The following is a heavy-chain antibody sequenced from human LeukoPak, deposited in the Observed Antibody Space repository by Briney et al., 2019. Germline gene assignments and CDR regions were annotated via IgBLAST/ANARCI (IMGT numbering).Heavy chain of an antibody. CDR3: ARVDRGFHIVVDY. D-gene: IGHD2-21*01. CDR1: GFTFSSYE. J-gene: IGHJ4*02. V-gene: IGHV3-48*03. CDR2: ISSSGSTI. Sequence: GGSLRLSCAASGFTFSSYEMKWVRQAPGKGLEWVSYISSSGSTIHYADSVKGRFTNSRDNAKNSPYLQMNSLTAEDTAVYYCARVDRGFHIVVDYWGQGTLVTVSS.